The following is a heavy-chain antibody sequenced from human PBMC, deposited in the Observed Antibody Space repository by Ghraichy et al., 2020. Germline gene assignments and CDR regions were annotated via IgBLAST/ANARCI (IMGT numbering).Heavy chain of an antibody. CDR2: ISGSGGST. CDR3: AKDAEMEYDILTGYYLSAFDI. Sequence: GGSLRLSCAASGFTFSSYAMSWVRQAPGKGLEWVSAISGSGGSTYYADSVKGRFTISRDNSKNTLYLQMNSLRAEDTAVYYCAKDAEMEYDILTGYYLSAFDICCQGTMVTVSS. D-gene: IGHD3-9*01. CDR1: GFTFSSYA. V-gene: IGHV3-23*01. J-gene: IGHJ3*02.